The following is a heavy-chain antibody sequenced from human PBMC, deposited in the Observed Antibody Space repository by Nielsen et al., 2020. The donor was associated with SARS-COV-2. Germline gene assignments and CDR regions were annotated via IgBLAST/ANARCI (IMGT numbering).Heavy chain of an antibody. J-gene: IGHJ3*01. CDR1: GFPFSSSA. Sequence: GGSLRLSCAASGFPFSSSAMSWVRQAPGKGLEWVSAISGSGGSTYYADSVKGRFSISRDNSKNTLFLQMHSLRVDDTAVYYCAKDGVVRGDALDLWGQGTMVTVSS. V-gene: IGHV3-23*01. CDR3: AKDGVVRGDALDL. D-gene: IGHD3-10*01. CDR2: ISGSGGST.